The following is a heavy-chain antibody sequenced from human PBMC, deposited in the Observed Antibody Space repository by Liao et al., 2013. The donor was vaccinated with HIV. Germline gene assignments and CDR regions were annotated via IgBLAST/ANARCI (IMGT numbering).Heavy chain of an antibody. CDR1: AGSMANYY. Sequence: QVQRQESGPRLVKSSETLSLTCTISAGSMANYYWNWIRLPPGKGLEWIGYIFHTGEAHYNPSLKSRVTISVDTSANEFSLRVRSVTAADTAIYYCATVQRGSAPFYYFDYWGQGALVTVSP. D-gene: IGHD3-10*01. CDR2: IFHTGEA. CDR3: ATVQRGSAPFYYFDY. V-gene: IGHV4-59*12. J-gene: IGHJ4*02.